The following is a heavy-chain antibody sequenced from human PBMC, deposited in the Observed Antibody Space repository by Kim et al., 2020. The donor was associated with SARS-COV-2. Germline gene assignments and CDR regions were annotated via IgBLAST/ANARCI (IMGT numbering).Heavy chain of an antibody. CDR1: GLTFSNYW. CDR3: VRGGVTKALD. V-gene: IGHV3-7*01. D-gene: IGHD2-21*02. J-gene: IGHJ4*02. CDR2: IKQDANEK. Sequence: GGSLRLSCAASGLTFSNYWMSWVRQAPGKGLEWVANIKQDANEKYYVDSVKGRFTISRDNAKNSLYLQMDSLRAEDTAVYYCVRGGVTKALDWGQGTLVTVSS.